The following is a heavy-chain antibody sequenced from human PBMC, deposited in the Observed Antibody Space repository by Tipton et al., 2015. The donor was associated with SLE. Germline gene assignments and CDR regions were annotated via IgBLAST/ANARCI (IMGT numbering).Heavy chain of an antibody. CDR3: AKGRSYSRSLFNFDN. CDR2: ISWNSGSI. Sequence: RSLRLSCAASGFTFDDYAMHWVRQAPGKGLEWVSGISWNSGSIGYADSVKGRFTISRDNAKNSLYLQMNSLRAEDTALYYCAKGRSYSRSLFNFDNWGRGPRVPVPS. J-gene: IGHJ4*02. V-gene: IGHV3-9*01. D-gene: IGHD6-13*01. CDR1: GFTFDDYA.